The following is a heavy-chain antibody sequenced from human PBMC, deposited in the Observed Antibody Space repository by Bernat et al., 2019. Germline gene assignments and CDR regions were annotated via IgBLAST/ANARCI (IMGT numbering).Heavy chain of an antibody. CDR2: IKSKTDGGTT. CDR1: GFTFSNAW. Sequence: VQLVESGGGVVQPGRSLRLSCAASGFTFSNAWMNWVRQAPGKGLEWGGRIKSKTDGGTTEYAAPVKSRFTISRDDSKNTLYLQMNSLKTEDTAVYYCTTDSEGWEPLTPLDYWGQGTLVTVSS. D-gene: IGHD2-15*01. J-gene: IGHJ4*02. V-gene: IGHV3-15*07. CDR3: TTDSEGWEPLTPLDY.